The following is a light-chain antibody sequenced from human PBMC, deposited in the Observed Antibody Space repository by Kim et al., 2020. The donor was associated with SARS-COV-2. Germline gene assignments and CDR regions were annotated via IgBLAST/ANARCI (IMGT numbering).Light chain of an antibody. CDR1: SGHSNYV. CDR2: LNSDGSH. J-gene: IGLJ3*02. Sequence: QLVLTQSPSASASLGASVKLTCTLSSGHSNYVIAWHQQQPEKVPRYLMKLNSDGSHNRGDGIPDRFSGSSSGAERYLTISSLQSEDEADYYCQTWGSGIQVFGGGTPLTVL. V-gene: IGLV4-69*01. CDR3: QTWGSGIQV.